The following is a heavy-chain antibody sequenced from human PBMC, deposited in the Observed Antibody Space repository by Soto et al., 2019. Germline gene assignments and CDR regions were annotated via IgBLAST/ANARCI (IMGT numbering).Heavy chain of an antibody. CDR3: ARPRYSGDDPDALEI. D-gene: IGHD5-12*01. J-gene: IGHJ3*02. CDR2: IWYDRSHK. Sequence: QVQLVESGGAVVQPGTSLRLSCTASGFTFSSYRMHWVRQAPGKGLEWVAIIWYDRSHKFYVDSVKGRFAVSRDNSKNTVYLKMNSLTGEDTAVYYCARPRYSGDDPDALEIWGRGTLVTISS. CDR1: GFTFSSYR. V-gene: IGHV3-33*01.